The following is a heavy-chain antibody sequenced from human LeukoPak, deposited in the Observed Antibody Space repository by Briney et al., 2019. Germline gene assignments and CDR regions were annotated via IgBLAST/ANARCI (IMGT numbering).Heavy chain of an antibody. Sequence: VASVKVSCKASGYTFTGYYMHWVRQAPGQGLEWMGWINPNSGGTNYAQKFQGRVTMTRDTSISTAYMELSRLRSDDTAVYYCARALVPAALNWFDPWGQGTLATVSS. D-gene: IGHD2-2*01. CDR3: ARALVPAALNWFDP. CDR1: GYTFTGYY. J-gene: IGHJ5*02. V-gene: IGHV1-2*02. CDR2: INPNSGGT.